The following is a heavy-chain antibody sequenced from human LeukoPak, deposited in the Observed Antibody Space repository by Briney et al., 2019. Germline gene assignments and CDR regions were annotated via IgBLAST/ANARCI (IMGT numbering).Heavy chain of an antibody. D-gene: IGHD3-10*01. V-gene: IGHV4-59*01. CDR2: IYYSGST. J-gene: IGHJ4*02. CDR3: ARANSGPYCFDY. Sequence: SETLSLTCTVSGGSISSYYWSWIRQPPGKGLEWIGYIYYSGSTNYNPSLKSRVTISVDTSKNQFSLKLSSVTAADTAVYYCARANSGPYCFDYWGQGTLVTVSS. CDR1: GGSISSYY.